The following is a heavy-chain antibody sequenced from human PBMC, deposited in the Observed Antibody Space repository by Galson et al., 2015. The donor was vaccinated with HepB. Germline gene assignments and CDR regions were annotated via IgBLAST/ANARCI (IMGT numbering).Heavy chain of an antibody. V-gene: IGHV3-30-3*01. J-gene: IGHJ3*02. D-gene: IGHD1-26*01. CDR3: AREKWELLRFHAFDI. CDR1: GFTFSSYA. CDR2: ISYDGSNK. Sequence: SLRLSCAASGFTFSSYAMHWVRQAPGKGLEWVAVISYDGSNKYYADSVKGRFTISRDNSKNTLYLQMNSLRAEDTAVYYCAREKWELLRFHAFDIWGQGTMVTVSS.